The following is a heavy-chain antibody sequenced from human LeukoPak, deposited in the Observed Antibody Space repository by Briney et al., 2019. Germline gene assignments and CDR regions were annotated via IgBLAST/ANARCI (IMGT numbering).Heavy chain of an antibody. D-gene: IGHD6-13*01. CDR2: ISTSSGNT. CDR1: GYTFSSHG. V-gene: IGHV1-18*01. Sequence: ASVKVSCKASGYTFSSHGITWVRQAPGQGFEWMGWISTSSGNTNYAQKLQDRVTMTTDSSTSIAYMEVRGLTSDDTAIYYCARWGNSNWWEHLGDYWGQGTLVIVSS. CDR3: ARWGNSNWWEHLGDY. J-gene: IGHJ4*02.